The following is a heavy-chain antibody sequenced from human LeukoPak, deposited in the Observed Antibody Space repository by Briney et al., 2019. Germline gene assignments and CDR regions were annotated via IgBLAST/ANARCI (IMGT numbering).Heavy chain of an antibody. V-gene: IGHV1-69*05. J-gene: IGHJ3*02. Sequence: GASVKVSCKASGYTFTSYDINWVRQATGQGLEWMGGIIPIFGTANYAQKFQGRVTITTDESTSTAYMELSSLRSEDTAVYYCASRGSDAFDIWGQGTMVTVSS. D-gene: IGHD3-10*01. CDR1: GYTFTSYD. CDR2: IIPIFGTA. CDR3: ASRGSDAFDI.